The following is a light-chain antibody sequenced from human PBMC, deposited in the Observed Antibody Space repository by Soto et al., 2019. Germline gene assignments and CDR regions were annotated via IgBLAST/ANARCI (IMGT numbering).Light chain of an antibody. CDR2: GDS. CDR3: HQFYYYPLS. Sequence: IHLTQSPSSLSASVADGVTLTCRANHTLATYFNWHQQKPGQVPDVLIYGDSRSHIGVPSRFNGSGYGTDVNPAMNNCQPEDFAMYYCHQFYYYPLSVGQGTELEFK. J-gene: IGKJ2*01. V-gene: IGKV1-39*01. CDR1: HTLATY.